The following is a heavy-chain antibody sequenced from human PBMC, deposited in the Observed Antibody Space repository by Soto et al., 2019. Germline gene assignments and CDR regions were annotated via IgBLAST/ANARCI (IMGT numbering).Heavy chain of an antibody. D-gene: IGHD1-26*01. CDR1: GFTFSSYA. V-gene: IGHV3-23*01. Sequence: EVQLWESGGGLVQPGGSLRLSCAASGFTFSSYAMTWVRQAPGTGLEWVSCISGGCDTTYYEDSVKGRFTISRDNSKNNLYLQVNSLRDEDTAVYDCAKEGRSGGSYTGFWGQGTLVTVSS. CDR3: AKEGRSGGSYTGF. J-gene: IGHJ4*02. CDR2: ISGGCDTT.